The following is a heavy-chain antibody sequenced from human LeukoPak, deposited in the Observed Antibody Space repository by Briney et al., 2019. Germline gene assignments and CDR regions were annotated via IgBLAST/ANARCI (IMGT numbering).Heavy chain of an antibody. J-gene: IGHJ5*02. CDR3: ARSYYYGSGSYGPPNWFDP. CDR2: IYHSGST. V-gene: IGHV4-30-2*01. CDR1: GGSISSGGYS. Sequence: SETLSLTCAVSGGSISSGGYSWSWIRQPPGTGLEWIGYIYHSGSTYYNPSLKSRVTMSVDGSKNQFSLNLGSVTAADTAVYYCARSYYYGSGSYGPPNWFDPWGQGTLVTVSS. D-gene: IGHD3-10*01.